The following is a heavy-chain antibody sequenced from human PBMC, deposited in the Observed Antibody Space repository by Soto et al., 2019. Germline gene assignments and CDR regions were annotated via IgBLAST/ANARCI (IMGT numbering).Heavy chain of an antibody. Sequence: GGSLRLSCEASGFIFSSYSMNWVRQAPGKGLEWVSSLTSTSSQTYYADSVKGRFTISRDNAKSSLFLQMNSLRAEDSAVYYCARERGSGWTFDYWGQGTLVTVSS. CDR1: GFIFSSYS. CDR3: ARERGSGWTFDY. J-gene: IGHJ4*02. V-gene: IGHV3-21*01. CDR2: LTSTSSQT. D-gene: IGHD6-19*01.